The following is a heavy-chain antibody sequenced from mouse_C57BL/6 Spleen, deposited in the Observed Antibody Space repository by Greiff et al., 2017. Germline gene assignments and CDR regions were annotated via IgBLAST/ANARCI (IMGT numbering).Heavy chain of an antibody. Sequence: EVQVVESGGGLVKPGGSLKLSCAASGFTFSSYAMSWVRQTPEKRLEWVATISDGGSYTYYPDNVKGRFTISRDNAKNNLYLQMSHLKSEDTAMYYCARAGDYRYFDYWGQGTTRTVSS. V-gene: IGHV5-4*01. CDR1: GFTFSSYA. D-gene: IGHD2-13*01. CDR2: ISDGGSYT. J-gene: IGHJ2*01. CDR3: ARAGDYRYFDY.